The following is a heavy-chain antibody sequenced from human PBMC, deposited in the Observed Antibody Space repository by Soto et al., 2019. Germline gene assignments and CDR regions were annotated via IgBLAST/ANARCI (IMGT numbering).Heavy chain of an antibody. CDR3: AKKVNSGSGSQCFDY. J-gene: IGHJ4*02. Sequence: GGSLRLSCAVSGFSVSDNYMSWVRQAPGKGLEWVSVIYRGDATYYADSVKGRFTISRDNSKNTVYLQMNSLRAEDTAIYYCAKKVNSGSGSQCFDYFGQGTLVTVSS. V-gene: IGHV3-53*01. CDR1: GFSVSDNY. D-gene: IGHD3-10*01. CDR2: IYRGDAT.